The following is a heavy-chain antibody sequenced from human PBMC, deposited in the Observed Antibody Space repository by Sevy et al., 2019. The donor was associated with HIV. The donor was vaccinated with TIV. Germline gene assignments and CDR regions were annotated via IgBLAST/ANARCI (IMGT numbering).Heavy chain of an antibody. Sequence: ASVKVSCKASGYTFATFGISWVRQAPGQGLEWMGWISAYNGNTNYAQEFQGRVTMTTDTSASTAYMELSNLRSDVTAVYYCARDTAGRVGDYDDYANNYWGQGTLVTVSS. J-gene: IGHJ4*02. D-gene: IGHD4-17*01. CDR1: GYTFATFG. CDR2: ISAYNGNT. CDR3: ARDTAGRVGDYDDYANNY. V-gene: IGHV1-18*01.